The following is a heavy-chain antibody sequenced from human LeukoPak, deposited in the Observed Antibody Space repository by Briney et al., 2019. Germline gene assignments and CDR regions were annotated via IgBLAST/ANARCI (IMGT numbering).Heavy chain of an antibody. Sequence: PGGSLRLSCAASGFTFSSYAMSWVRQAPGKGLEWVSAISGSGGSTYYADSVKGRFTISRDNSKNTLYLQMNRLRAEDTAVYYCAKEGGVAVAGGIDYWGQGTLVTVSS. CDR2: ISGSGGST. D-gene: IGHD6-19*01. J-gene: IGHJ4*02. CDR3: AKEGGVAVAGGIDY. V-gene: IGHV3-23*01. CDR1: GFTFSSYA.